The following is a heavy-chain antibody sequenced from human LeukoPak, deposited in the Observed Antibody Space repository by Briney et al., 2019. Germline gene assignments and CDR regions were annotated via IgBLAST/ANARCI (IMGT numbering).Heavy chain of an antibody. D-gene: IGHD3-16*01. CDR1: AGSISSYY. CDR3: ARAPCSKCLPDY. V-gene: IGHV4-4*07. J-gene: IGHJ4*02. CDR2: IYSIGSS. Sequence: TETLPFTSTACAGSISSYYCTWIGQPAQQGREGIGCIYSIGSSNYNPSLKPRLAMSVDTSKNPVSLRLSSVTAAHTAVYYCARAPCSKCLPDYWGQGTLVTVSS.